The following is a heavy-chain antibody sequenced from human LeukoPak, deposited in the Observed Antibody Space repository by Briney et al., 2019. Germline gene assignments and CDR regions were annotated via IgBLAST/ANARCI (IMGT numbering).Heavy chain of an antibody. CDR2: INHSGST. Sequence: SETLSLTCTVSGGSISSSSYYWGWIRQPPGKGLEWIGEINHSGSTNYNPSLKSRVTISVDTSKNQFSLKLSSVTAADTAVYYCARGSRLTTVTRALAVWGQGTTVTVSS. CDR1: GGSISSSSYY. CDR3: ARGSRLTTVTRALAV. V-gene: IGHV4-39*07. D-gene: IGHD4-4*01. J-gene: IGHJ6*02.